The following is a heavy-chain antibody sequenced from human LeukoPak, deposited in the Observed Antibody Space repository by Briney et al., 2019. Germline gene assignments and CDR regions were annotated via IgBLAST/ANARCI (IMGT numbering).Heavy chain of an antibody. CDR3: AKGPGQGLDY. J-gene: IGHJ4*02. CDR1: GFTFSTYA. CDR2: ISGSGGST. Sequence: GGSLRLSCAASGFTFSTYAMHWVRQAPGKGLEWVSAISGSGGSTYYADSVKGRFTISRDNSKNTLYLQMNSLRAEDTAVYYCAKGPGQGLDYWGQGTLVTVSS. D-gene: IGHD7-27*01. V-gene: IGHV3-23*01.